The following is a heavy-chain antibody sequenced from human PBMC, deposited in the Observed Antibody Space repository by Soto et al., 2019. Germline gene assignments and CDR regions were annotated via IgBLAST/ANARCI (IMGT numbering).Heavy chain of an antibody. J-gene: IGHJ6*02. CDR1: GYTFTGYY. V-gene: IGHV1-2*04. CDR3: ARSQYYYYGMDV. Sequence: QVQLVQSGAEVKKPGASVKVSCKASGYTFTGYYMHWVRQAPGQGLEWMGWINPNSGGTNYAQKLQGWVPMTRDTSISTAYMELSRLRSDDTAVYYCARSQYYYYGMDVWGQGTTVTVSS. CDR2: INPNSGGT.